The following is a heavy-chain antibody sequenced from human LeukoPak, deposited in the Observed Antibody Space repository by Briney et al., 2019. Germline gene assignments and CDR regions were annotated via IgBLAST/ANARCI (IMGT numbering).Heavy chain of an antibody. V-gene: IGHV3-74*01. Sequence: GGSLRLSCAASGFTFSSYWMHWVRQAPGKGLVWVSRINSDGSSTSCADSVKGRFTISRDNAKNTLHMQMNSLRAEDTAVYYCATLLYYDHAFDIWGQGTMVTVSS. D-gene: IGHD3-22*01. J-gene: IGHJ3*02. CDR1: GFTFSSYW. CDR2: INSDGSST. CDR3: ATLLYYDHAFDI.